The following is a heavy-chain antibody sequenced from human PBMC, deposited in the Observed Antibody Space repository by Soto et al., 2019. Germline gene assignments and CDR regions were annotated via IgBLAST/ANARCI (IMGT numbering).Heavy chain of an antibody. CDR1: GYTVISYA. CDR2: ISIYNGNT. CDR3: ARLAMVRGIITTTTGFDY. Sequence: ASVKVSCKASGYTVISYAISWVRQAPGQGLEWMGWISIYNGNTKYAQKVQGRVTMTTDTSTSTAYMELRSLRSDDTAVYYCARLAMVRGIITTTTGFDYWGQGTLVTVSS. D-gene: IGHD3-10*01. V-gene: IGHV1-18*01. J-gene: IGHJ4*02.